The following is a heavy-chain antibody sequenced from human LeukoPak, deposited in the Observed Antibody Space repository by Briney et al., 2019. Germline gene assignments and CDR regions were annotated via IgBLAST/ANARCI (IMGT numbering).Heavy chain of an antibody. V-gene: IGHV1-18*01. CDR3: ARYCSGGSCYYYGMDV. D-gene: IGHD2-15*01. Sequence: GASVKVSCKASGYTFTSYGISWVRQAPGQGLEWMGWISAYNGNTNYAQKLQGRVTMITDTSTSTAYMELRSLRSDDTAVYYCARYCSGGSCYYYGMDVWGQGTTVTVSS. CDR2: ISAYNGNT. J-gene: IGHJ6*02. CDR1: GYTFTSYG.